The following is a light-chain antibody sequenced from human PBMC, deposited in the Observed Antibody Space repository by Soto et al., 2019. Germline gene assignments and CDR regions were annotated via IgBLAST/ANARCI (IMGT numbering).Light chain of an antibody. CDR2: LGS. Sequence: DMVMTQSPVSLPVTPGEPASISCRSHQSRLHSNGYNYLDWYLQKPGQSPQLLIYLGSNRASGVPDRFSGSGSGTDFPLKISRVEAEAVGYYYCMQALQTPPTCGQATKVEIK. V-gene: IGKV2-28*01. J-gene: IGKJ1*01. CDR1: QSRLHSNGYNY. CDR3: MQALQTPPT.